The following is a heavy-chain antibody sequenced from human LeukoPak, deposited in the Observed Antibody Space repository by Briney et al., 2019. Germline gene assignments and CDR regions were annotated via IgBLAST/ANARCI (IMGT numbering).Heavy chain of an antibody. J-gene: IGHJ4*02. D-gene: IGHD5-12*01. CDR1: GYTFTSYY. CDR2: INPNSGGS. Sequence: ASVKVSCKASGYTFTSYYIHWMRQAPGQGLEWVVWINPNSGGSHYARRFQGRVTVTSDTSINTAYMELTSLTTDETAVYYCARGPRYGESGYDLGPYWGQGTLVTVSS. V-gene: IGHV1-2*02. CDR3: ARGPRYGESGYDLGPY.